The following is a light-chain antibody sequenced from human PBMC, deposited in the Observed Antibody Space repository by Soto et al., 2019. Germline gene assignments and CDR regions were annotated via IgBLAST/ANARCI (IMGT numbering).Light chain of an antibody. Sequence: QSVLTQPASVSGSPGQSMTISCTGTSSDVGSYNLVSWYQQHPGKAPKLMIYEGSKRPSGVSNRFSGSKSGNTASLTISGLQAEDEADYYCCSYAGSSTFVVFGGGTKVTVL. V-gene: IGLV2-23*03. J-gene: IGLJ2*01. CDR3: CSYAGSSTFVV. CDR2: EGS. CDR1: SSDVGSYNL.